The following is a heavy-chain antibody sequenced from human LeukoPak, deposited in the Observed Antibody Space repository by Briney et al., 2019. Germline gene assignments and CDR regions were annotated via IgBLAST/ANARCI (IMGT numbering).Heavy chain of an antibody. CDR1: GGSISSYY. CDR3: ARESHYYDSSGYYRY. CDR2: IYYSGST. Sequence: PSETLSLTCTVSGGSISSYYWSWIRQPPGEGLEWIGYIYYSGSTNYNPSLKSRVTISVDTSKNQFSLKLSSVTAADTAVYYCARESHYYDSSGYYRYWGQGTLVTVSS. J-gene: IGHJ4*02. D-gene: IGHD3-22*01. V-gene: IGHV4-59*01.